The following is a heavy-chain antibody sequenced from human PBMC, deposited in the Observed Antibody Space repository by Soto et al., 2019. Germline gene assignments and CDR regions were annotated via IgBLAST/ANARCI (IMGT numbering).Heavy chain of an antibody. CDR2: IYYSGST. CDR3: ARGLWMTAIPDQPNDAFDI. V-gene: IGHV4-31*03. CDR1: GGSISSGGYY. D-gene: IGHD2-21*02. J-gene: IGHJ3*02. Sequence: QVQLQESGPGLVKPSQTLSLTCTVSGGSISSGGYYWSWIRQHPGKGLEWIGYIYYSGSTYYNPSLKIRVTISVDTSKNQFSLKLSSVTAADTAVYYCARGLWMTAIPDQPNDAFDIWGQGTMVTVSS.